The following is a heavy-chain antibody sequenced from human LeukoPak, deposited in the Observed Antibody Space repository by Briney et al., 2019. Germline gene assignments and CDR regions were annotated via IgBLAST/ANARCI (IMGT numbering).Heavy chain of an antibody. Sequence: PSETLSLTCTVSGYSISSGYYWGWIRQPPGQGLEWIGSIYHSGSTYYNPSLKSRVTISVDTSKNQFSLKLSSVTAADTAVYYCARDQGVGVHDCWGQGTLVTVSS. CDR3: ARDQGVGVHDC. V-gene: IGHV4-38-2*02. J-gene: IGHJ4*02. CDR1: GYSISSGYY. CDR2: IYHSGST. D-gene: IGHD1-26*01.